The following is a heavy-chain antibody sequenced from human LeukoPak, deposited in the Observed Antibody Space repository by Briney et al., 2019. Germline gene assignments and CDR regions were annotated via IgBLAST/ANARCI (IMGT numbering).Heavy chain of an antibody. V-gene: IGHV4-59*01. Sequence: SETLSLTCTVSGGSISSYYWSWIRQPPGKGREWIGYIYYSGSTNCNPSLKSRVTISVDTSKNQFSLKLSSVTAADTAVYYCARSVVGAQLYFDYWGQGTLVTVSS. CDR1: GGSISSYY. CDR3: ARSVVGAQLYFDY. CDR2: IYYSGST. D-gene: IGHD1-26*01. J-gene: IGHJ4*02.